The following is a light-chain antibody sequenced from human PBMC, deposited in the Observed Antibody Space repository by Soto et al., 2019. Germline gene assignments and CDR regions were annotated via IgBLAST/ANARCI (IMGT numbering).Light chain of an antibody. CDR1: QSISSW. CDR2: LAS. Sequence: DIQMTQCPSTLSASVGDRVTITCRASQSISSWLAWYQQKPGKAPKLLIYLASNLESGVPSRFSGSGSGTEFTLTISSLQPDDFATYYCQQYDSYSPWTFGQGTKVDIK. J-gene: IGKJ1*01. V-gene: IGKV1-5*03. CDR3: QQYDSYSPWT.